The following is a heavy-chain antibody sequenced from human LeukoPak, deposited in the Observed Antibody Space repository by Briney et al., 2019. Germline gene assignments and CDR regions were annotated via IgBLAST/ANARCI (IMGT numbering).Heavy chain of an antibody. Sequence: GWSLRLSCAASGFSFSKYFMTWARQPPGKGLEWVSAISTSGDETHYADSVKGRFTISRDNSKNTLFLQVNSMRADDTAIYYCAIYQQKPRLGSDYWGQGTLVTVSS. V-gene: IGHV3-23*01. J-gene: IGHJ4*02. CDR1: GFSFSKYF. CDR3: AIYQQKPRLGSDY. D-gene: IGHD2-2*01. CDR2: ISTSGDET.